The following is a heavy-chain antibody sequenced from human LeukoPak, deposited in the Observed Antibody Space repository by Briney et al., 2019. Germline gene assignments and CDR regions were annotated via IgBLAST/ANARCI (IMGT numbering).Heavy chain of an antibody. V-gene: IGHV3-66*04. CDR2: IYSGGST. CDR1: GFTFSSYG. CDR3: TRLDY. J-gene: IGHJ4*02. Sequence: PGRSLRLSCAASGFTFSSYGMHWVRQAPGKGLEWVSVIYSGGSTYYADSVKGRFTISRDNSKNTLYLQMNSLRAEDTAVYYCTRLDYWGQGTLVTVSS.